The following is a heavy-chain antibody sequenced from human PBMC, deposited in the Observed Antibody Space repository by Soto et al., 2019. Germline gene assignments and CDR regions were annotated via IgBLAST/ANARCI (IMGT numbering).Heavy chain of an antibody. CDR3: ASSTSNLNWFDP. V-gene: IGHV4-30-2*01. Sequence: QLQLQESGSGLVKPSQTLSLTCAVSGGSISSGGYSWSWIRQPPGKGLEWIGYIYHSGSTYYNPSLKGRVTISVDRSKNQFSRKLSSVTAADTAVYYCASSTSNLNWFDPWGQGTLVTVSS. CDR1: GGSISSGGYS. CDR2: IYHSGST. D-gene: IGHD2-2*01. J-gene: IGHJ5*02.